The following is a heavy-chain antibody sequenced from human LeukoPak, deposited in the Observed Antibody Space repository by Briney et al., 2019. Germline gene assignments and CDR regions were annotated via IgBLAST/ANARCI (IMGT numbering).Heavy chain of an antibody. J-gene: IGHJ1*01. D-gene: IGHD2-15*01. V-gene: IGHV4-31*03. Sequence: SQTLALTCTVSGGSISSGGYYWTWIRQHPGNGLEWVGYIYYSGSTYYNPSLKSRVTISVDTSKNQFSLGLSSVTAADTAVYYCALGYCGGGSCYAREYFQHWGQGTLVTVSS. CDR3: ALGYCGGGSCYAREYFQH. CDR1: GGSISSGGYY. CDR2: IYYSGST.